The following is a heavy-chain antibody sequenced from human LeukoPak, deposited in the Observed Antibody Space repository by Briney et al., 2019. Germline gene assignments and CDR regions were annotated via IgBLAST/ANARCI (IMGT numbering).Heavy chain of an antibody. CDR3: ARDAIAAGTTTGP. D-gene: IGHD6-13*01. CDR1: GYTFTGYY. CDR2: INPNSGGT. J-gene: IGHJ5*02. Sequence: ASVRVSCKASGYTFTGYYMLWVRQAPGQGLEWMGRINPNSGGTNYAQKFQGRVTMTRDTSISTAYMELSRLRSDDTAVYYCARDAIAAGTTTGPWGQGTLVTVSS. V-gene: IGHV1-2*06.